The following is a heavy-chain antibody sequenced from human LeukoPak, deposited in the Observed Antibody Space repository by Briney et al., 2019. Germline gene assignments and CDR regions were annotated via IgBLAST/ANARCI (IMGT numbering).Heavy chain of an antibody. D-gene: IGHD3-10*01. Sequence: ASVKVSCKASGYTFSRYGISWVRQAPGQGLEWMGWTSGYNGHTKYAQKVQGRVTMSTDTSTSTVYMELRSLISDDTGVYYCARGQTNRLLWVGELVSNINPFDYWGQGTLVTVSS. V-gene: IGHV1-18*01. CDR2: TSGYNGHT. CDR3: ARGQTNRLLWVGELVSNINPFDY. J-gene: IGHJ4*02. CDR1: GYTFSRYG.